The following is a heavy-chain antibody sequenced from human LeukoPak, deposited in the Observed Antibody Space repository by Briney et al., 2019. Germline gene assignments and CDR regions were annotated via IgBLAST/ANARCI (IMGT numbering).Heavy chain of an antibody. CDR3: TRHVPNNGYANFDY. V-gene: IGHV3-73*01. D-gene: IGHD5-12*01. J-gene: IGHJ4*02. Sequence: GGSLRLSCAASGFTFSGSAIHWVRQASGKGLEWVGRIRSKANIYATAYAASVKGGFTISRDDSKNTAYLQMNSLQTEDTAVYYCTRHVPNNGYANFDYWGQGTLVTVSS. CDR1: GFTFSGSA. CDR2: IRSKANIYAT.